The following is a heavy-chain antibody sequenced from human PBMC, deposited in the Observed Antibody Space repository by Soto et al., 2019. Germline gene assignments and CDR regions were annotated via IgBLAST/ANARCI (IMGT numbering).Heavy chain of an antibody. D-gene: IGHD2-2*01. Sequence: ASVKVSCKASGYTFTSYGISWVRQAPGQGLEWMGWISACNGNTNYAQKLQGRVTMTTDTSTSTAYMELRSLRSDDTAVYYCARDLFGFVVVPAASNWFDPWGQGTLVTVSS. CDR2: ISACNGNT. V-gene: IGHV1-18*01. J-gene: IGHJ5*02. CDR1: GYTFTSYG. CDR3: ARDLFGFVVVPAASNWFDP.